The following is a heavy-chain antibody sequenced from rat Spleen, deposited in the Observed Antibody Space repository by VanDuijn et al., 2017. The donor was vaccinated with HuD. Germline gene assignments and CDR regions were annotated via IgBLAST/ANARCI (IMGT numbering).Heavy chain of an antibody. CDR2: ISYDGSNP. CDR1: GFTFSNYG. D-gene: IGHD5-1*01. J-gene: IGHJ2*01. CDR3: ARQNWPYYFDY. Sequence: EVQLVETGGGLVQPGRSLKLSCAVSGFTFSNYGMAWVRQAPTKGLEWVATISYDGSNPYYRDSVKGRFTISSDNTKSTLYLQMDSLGSEDTATYYCARQNWPYYFDYWGQGVMVTVSS. V-gene: IGHV5-29*01.